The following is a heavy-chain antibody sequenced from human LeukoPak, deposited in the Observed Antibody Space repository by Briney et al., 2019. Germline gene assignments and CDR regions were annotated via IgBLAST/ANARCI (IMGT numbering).Heavy chain of an antibody. Sequence: GGSLRLSCAASGFTFSSYAMSWVRQAPGKGLEWVSVIYSGGSTYYADSVKGRFTISRDNSKNTLYLQMNSLRAEDTAVYYCARKEGWYVFDYWGQGTLVTVSS. CDR1: GFTFSSYA. CDR2: IYSGGST. CDR3: ARKEGWYVFDY. D-gene: IGHD6-19*01. J-gene: IGHJ4*02. V-gene: IGHV3-23*03.